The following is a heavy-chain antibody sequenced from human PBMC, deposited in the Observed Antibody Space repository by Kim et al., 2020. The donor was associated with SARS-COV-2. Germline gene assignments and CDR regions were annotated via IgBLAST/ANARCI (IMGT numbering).Heavy chain of an antibody. Sequence: GGSLRLSCAASGFSFSNFPIRWVRQAPGKGLEWLSAISSSGGHTYYTPSVRGRLTGSRDNSENTLFLQMSSLGVDDTAVYYCAKGMEVCLSTLYYCVQG. CDR2: ISSSGGHT. CDR3: AKGMEVCLSTLYY. D-gene: IGHD1-1*01. CDR1: GFSFSNFP. V-gene: IGHV3-23*01. J-gene: IGHJ4*02.